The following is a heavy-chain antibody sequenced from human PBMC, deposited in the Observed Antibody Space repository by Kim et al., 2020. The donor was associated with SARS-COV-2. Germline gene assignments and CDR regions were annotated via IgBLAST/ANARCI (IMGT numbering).Heavy chain of an antibody. CDR2: IYPGDSDT. CDR1: GYSFTSYW. J-gene: IGHJ6*02. V-gene: IGHV5-51*01. Sequence: GESLKISCKGSGYSFTSYWIGWVRQMPGKGLEWMGIIYPGDSDTRYSPSFQGQVTISADKSISTAYLQWSSLKASDTAMYYCARHCYNWNRTRGYYYGMDVWGQGTTVTVSS. CDR3: ARHCYNWNRTRGYYYGMDV. D-gene: IGHD1-20*01.